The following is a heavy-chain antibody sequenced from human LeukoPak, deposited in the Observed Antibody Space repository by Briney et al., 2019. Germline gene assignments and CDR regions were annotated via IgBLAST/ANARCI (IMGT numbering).Heavy chain of an antibody. D-gene: IGHD2-2*01. CDR1: GFTFSSYS. J-gene: IGHJ4*02. CDR3: ARGVQQVVPAAMDY. V-gene: IGHV3-21*01. Sequence: AGGSLRLFCAASGFTFSSYSMNWVRQAPGKGLEWVSSISSSSSYIYYADSVKGRFTISRDNAKNSLYLQMNSLRAEDTAVYYCARGVQQVVPAAMDYWGQGTLVTVSS. CDR2: ISSSSSYI.